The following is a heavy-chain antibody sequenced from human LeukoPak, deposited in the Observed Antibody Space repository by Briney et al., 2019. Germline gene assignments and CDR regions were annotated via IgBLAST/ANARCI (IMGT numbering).Heavy chain of an antibody. CDR3: AKDRYYGSGSYYDY. Sequence: GGSLRLSCAASGFTFSSYGMHWVRQAPGKGLEWVAFIRYDGSNKYYADSVKGRFTISRDNSKNTLYLQMNSLRAEDTAVYYCAKDRYYGSGSYYDYWGQGTLVTVSS. CDR1: GFTFSSYG. J-gene: IGHJ4*02. D-gene: IGHD3-10*01. V-gene: IGHV3-30*02. CDR2: IRYDGSNK.